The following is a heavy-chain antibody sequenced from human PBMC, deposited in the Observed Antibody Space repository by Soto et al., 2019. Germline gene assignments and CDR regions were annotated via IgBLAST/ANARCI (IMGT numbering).Heavy chain of an antibody. D-gene: IGHD3-22*01. CDR1: GGSISSSSYY. J-gene: IGHJ4*02. Sequence: PSETLSLTCTVSGGSISSSSYYWGWIRQPPGKGLEWIGSIYYSGSTYYNPSLKSRVTISVDTSKNQFSLKLSSVTAADTAVYYCARENYYDSSGYYYVSDYWGQGTMV. V-gene: IGHV4-39*01. CDR2: IYYSGST. CDR3: ARENYYDSSGYYYVSDY.